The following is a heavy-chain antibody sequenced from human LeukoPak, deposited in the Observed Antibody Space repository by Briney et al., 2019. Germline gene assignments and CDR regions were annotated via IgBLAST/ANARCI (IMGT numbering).Heavy chain of an antibody. V-gene: IGHV1-8*01. CDR3: ARQEWGNYFDY. J-gene: IGHJ4*02. CDR1: GYTFTSYD. Sequence: ASVKVSCKASGYTFTSYDFNWVRQATGQRPEWMGWMSPNSGDTGYAQKFQDRVTMTRNTSISTAYMELSSLRSDDTAVYYCARQEWGNYFDYWGQGTLVTVSS. CDR2: MSPNSGDT. D-gene: IGHD1-26*01.